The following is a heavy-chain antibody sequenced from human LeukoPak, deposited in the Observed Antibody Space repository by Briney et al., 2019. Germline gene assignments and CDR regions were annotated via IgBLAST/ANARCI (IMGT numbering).Heavy chain of an antibody. Sequence: SETLSLTCAVCGGSFSGYYWSWIRQPPGKGLEWIGEINHSGSTNYNPSLKSRVTISVDTSKNQFSLKLSSVTAADTAVYYCARLSTGENTYDILTGYYPGFDYWGQGTLVTVSS. V-gene: IGHV4-34*01. D-gene: IGHD3-9*01. CDR3: ARLSTGENTYDILTGYYPGFDY. J-gene: IGHJ4*02. CDR1: GGSFSGYY. CDR2: INHSGST.